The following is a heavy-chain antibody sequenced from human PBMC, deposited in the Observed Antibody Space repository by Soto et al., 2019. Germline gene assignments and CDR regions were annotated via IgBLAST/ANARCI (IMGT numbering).Heavy chain of an antibody. V-gene: IGHV3-23*01. J-gene: IGHJ4*02. Sequence: PGGSLRLSCVGSGFTFSDSVMAWVRQAPGKGLEWLSVMSGDGRTRYALSVTGRFTISRDNSKNTLYLQMRSLRAEDAAAYYCVKWHTSNFDSLPFIGFDFWGQGTKVTVSS. CDR1: GFTFSDSV. CDR2: MSGDGRT. CDR3: VKWHTSNFDSLPFIGFDF. D-gene: IGHD3-22*01.